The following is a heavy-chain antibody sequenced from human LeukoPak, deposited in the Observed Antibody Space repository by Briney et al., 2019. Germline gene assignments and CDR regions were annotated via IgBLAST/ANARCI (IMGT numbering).Heavy chain of an antibody. CDR1: GGTFSSYA. D-gene: IGHD3-10*01. J-gene: IGHJ6*03. CDR3: ATNAFGYYYYYMDV. CDR2: IIPIFGTA. V-gene: IGHV1-69*05. Sequence: GASVKVSCKASGGTFSSYAISWVRQAPGQGLEWMGGIIPIFGTANYAQKFQGRVTITTDESTSTAYMGLSSLRSEDTAVYYCATNAFGYYYYYMDVWGKGTTVTVSS.